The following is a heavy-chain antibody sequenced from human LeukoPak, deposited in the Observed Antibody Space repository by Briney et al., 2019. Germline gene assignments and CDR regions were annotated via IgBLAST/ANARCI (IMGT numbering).Heavy chain of an antibody. J-gene: IGHJ4*02. CDR2: ISGSDGIR. D-gene: IGHD3-22*01. CDR1: GFTFSSYA. CDR3: AKRPNYDSSGHFDF. Sequence: PGGSLRLSCAASGFTFSSYAMSWVRQAPGKGLEWVSSISGSDGIRYYADSVKGRFTISRDNSKNTLYLHMNTLRAEDTAVYYCAKRPNYDSSGHFDFRGQGTLVTVSS. V-gene: IGHV3-23*01.